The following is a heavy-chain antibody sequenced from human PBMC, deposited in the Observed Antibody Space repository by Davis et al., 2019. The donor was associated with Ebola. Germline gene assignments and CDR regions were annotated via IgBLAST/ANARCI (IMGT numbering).Heavy chain of an antibody. CDR2: TSHSGNI. CDR3: ARDAEYTSVFHRFFDV. CDR1: GDSIRSHY. D-gene: IGHD6-19*01. Sequence: SETLSLTCTVSGDSIRSHYWSWIRKPPGRGLEWIGSTSHSGNIDSNPPLKSRLTISLDTSKNQFSLMLNSVTAADTATYYCARDAEYTSVFHRFFDVWGRGTLVTVSS. V-gene: IGHV4-59*11. J-gene: IGHJ2*01.